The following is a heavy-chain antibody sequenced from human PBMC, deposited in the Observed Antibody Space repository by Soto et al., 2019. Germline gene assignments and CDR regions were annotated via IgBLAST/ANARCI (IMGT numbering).Heavy chain of an antibody. CDR2: ITGGGNT. CDR3: AKDAVYNDGLWLVSD. D-gene: IGHD2-21*01. Sequence: DVQLLESGGGLVQPGGSLRLSCVVSGFSFNYAIIWVRQAPGKGQEWVSGITGGGNTECAASVKGRFTISRDNSKNTVYLQMNSLRAEDTAMYYCAKDAVYNDGLWLVSDWGQGTLVTVS. CDR1: GFSFNYA. J-gene: IGHJ4*02. V-gene: IGHV3-23*01.